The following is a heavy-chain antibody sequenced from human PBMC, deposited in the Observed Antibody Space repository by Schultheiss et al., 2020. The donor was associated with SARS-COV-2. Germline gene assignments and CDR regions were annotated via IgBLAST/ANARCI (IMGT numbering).Heavy chain of an antibody. CDR3: ARDFGSGAYDSSSAIDY. J-gene: IGHJ4*02. CDR1: GFTFSSYG. CDR2: ISYDGSNK. D-gene: IGHD3-22*01. V-gene: IGHV3-30*03. Sequence: GGSLRLSCAASGFTFSSYGMHWVRQAPGKGLEWVAVISYDGSNKYYADSVKGRFTISRDNSKNTLYLQMNSLRAEDTAVYYCARDFGSGAYDSSSAIDYWGQGTLVTVSS.